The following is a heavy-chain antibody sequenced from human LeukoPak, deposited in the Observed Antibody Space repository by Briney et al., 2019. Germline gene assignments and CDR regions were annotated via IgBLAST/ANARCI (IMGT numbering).Heavy chain of an antibody. D-gene: IGHD2-2*02. Sequence: PGGSLRLSCAASGFTSSSIWMSWVRQVPGKGRGWVANIKQDGSEKYSVDSVKGRFTISRDNAKISLYLKMNSLRAEDTAVYYWARDKRENQRLYRKYEDSMDVWGKGTTVIVSS. CDR2: IKQDGSEK. V-gene: IGHV3-7*01. CDR1: GFTSSSIW. CDR3: ARDKRENQRLYRKYEDSMDV. J-gene: IGHJ6*03.